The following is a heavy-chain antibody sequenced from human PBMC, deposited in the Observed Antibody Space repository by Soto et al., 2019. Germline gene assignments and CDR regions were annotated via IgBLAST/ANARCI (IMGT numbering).Heavy chain of an antibody. V-gene: IGHV4-39*02. CDR1: GVSISSSSNY. J-gene: IGHJ5*02. D-gene: IGHD3-22*01. CDR3: ARGDASGYSLNWFDP. CDR2: VYSDGGT. Sequence: SETLSLTCTVSGVSISSSSNYWGWIRQSPGKGLECIGSVYSDGGTYYNPSLESRVTISVDTSKDQFSLTLSSVTAADAAVYYCARGDASGYSLNWFDPWGQGTLVTVSS.